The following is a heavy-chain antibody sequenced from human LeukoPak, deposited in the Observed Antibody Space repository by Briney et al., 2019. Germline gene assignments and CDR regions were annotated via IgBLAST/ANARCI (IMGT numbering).Heavy chain of an antibody. V-gene: IGHV1-69*04. J-gene: IGHJ3*02. D-gene: IGHD2-15*01. CDR2: IIPIFGIA. Sequence: SVKVSCKASGGTFGSYAISWVRQAPGQGLEWMGRIIPIFGIANYAQKFQGRVTITADKSTSTAYMELSSLRSEDTAVYYCARDSLVVVAATPRFDIWGQGTMVTVSS. CDR1: GGTFGSYA. CDR3: ARDSLVVVAATPRFDI.